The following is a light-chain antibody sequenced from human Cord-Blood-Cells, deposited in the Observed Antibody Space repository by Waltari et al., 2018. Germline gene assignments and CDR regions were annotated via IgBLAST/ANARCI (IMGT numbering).Light chain of an antibody. V-gene: IGKV4-1*01. CDR3: QQYNSTPRT. J-gene: IGKJ1*01. CDR2: WAS. Sequence: IVMTQSPDSLAVYLGEWASINCTSSQSVLYSSNNKNYLAWYQQKPGQPPKLLIYWASTRETGVPDRFSGSGSGTEFTLTISSLQAEDVAAYYCQQYNSTPRTFGQGTKVEIK. CDR1: QSVLYSSNNKNY.